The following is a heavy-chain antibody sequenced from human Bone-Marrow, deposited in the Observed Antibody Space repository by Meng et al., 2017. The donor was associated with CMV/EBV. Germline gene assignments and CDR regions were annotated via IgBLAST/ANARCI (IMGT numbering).Heavy chain of an antibody. CDR3: ARDRTIFGVVTHYYGMDV. V-gene: IGHV1-2*02. CDR2: INPNSGGT. CDR1: GYTFTGYY. Sequence: ASVKVSCKASGYTFTGYYMHWVRQAPGQGLEWMGWINPNSGGTNYAQKFQGRVTMTRDTSISTAYMELSRLRSDDTAVYYCARDRTIFGVVTHYYGMDVWGQGTTVTFSS. D-gene: IGHD3-3*01. J-gene: IGHJ6*01.